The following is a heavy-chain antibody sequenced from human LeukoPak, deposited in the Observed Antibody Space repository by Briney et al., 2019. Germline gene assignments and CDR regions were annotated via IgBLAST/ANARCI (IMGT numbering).Heavy chain of an antibody. CDR1: GYTFTSYG. CDR2: ISAYNGNT. CDR3: ARDATMARGVKYYYYYYGMDV. D-gene: IGHD3-10*01. V-gene: IGHV1-18*01. J-gene: IGHJ6*02. Sequence: ASVKVSCKASGYTFTSYGISWVRQAPGQGLEWMGWISAYNGNTDYAQKLQGRVTMTTDTSTSTAYMELRSLRSDDTAVYYCARDATMARGVKYYYYYYGMDVWGQGTTVTVSS.